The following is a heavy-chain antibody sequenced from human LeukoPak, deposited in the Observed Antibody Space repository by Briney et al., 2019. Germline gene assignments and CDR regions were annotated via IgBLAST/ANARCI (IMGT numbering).Heavy chain of an antibody. D-gene: IGHD6-13*01. Sequence: SETLSLTCTVSGGSISSSSYYWGWIRQPPGKGLEWIGSIYYSGSTYYNPSLKSRVTISVDTSKNQFSLKLSSVTAADTAVYYGASPYSSSWYVKEYYFDYWGQGTLVTVSS. CDR2: IYYSGST. CDR3: ASPYSSSWYVKEYYFDY. V-gene: IGHV4-39*01. J-gene: IGHJ4*02. CDR1: GGSISSSSYY.